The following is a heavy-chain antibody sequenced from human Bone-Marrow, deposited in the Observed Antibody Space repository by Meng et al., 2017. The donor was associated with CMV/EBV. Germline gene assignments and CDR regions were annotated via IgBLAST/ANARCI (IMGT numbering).Heavy chain of an antibody. CDR3: ATTTGRAGLFDY. CDR2: IKPDGSEK. V-gene: IGHV3-7*01. CDR1: GFTFSSYA. Sequence: GESLKISCAASGFTFSSYAMSWVRQAPGKGLEWVANIKPDGSEKYYVDSVKGRFTIYRDNAKNSLYLQMNSLRAEDTADYYCATTTGRAGLFDYWGQGTLATFSS. J-gene: IGHJ4*02. D-gene: IGHD4-11*01.